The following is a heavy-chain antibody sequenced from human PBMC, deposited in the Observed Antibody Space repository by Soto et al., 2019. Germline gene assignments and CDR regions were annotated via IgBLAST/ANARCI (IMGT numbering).Heavy chain of an antibody. CDR2: IDHSGSA. CDR1: AGSIRSGDYY. J-gene: IGHJ4*02. D-gene: IGHD7-27*01. Sequence: QVQLQESGPGLVKPSQTLSLTCTVSAGSIRSGDYYWAWIRQPPGKGLEWIGYIDHSGSAYYNPSLKIQATISIDTSNNQFSLTMTSLTAADTAVYYCAGELGTFYFDHWGQGTLVTVSS. V-gene: IGHV4-30-4*01. CDR3: AGELGTFYFDH.